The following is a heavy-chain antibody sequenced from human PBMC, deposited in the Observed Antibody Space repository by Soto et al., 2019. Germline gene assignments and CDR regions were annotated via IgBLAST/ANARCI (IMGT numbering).Heavy chain of an antibody. D-gene: IGHD3-3*01. Sequence: GASVKVSCKASGYTFTSYGISWVRQAPGQGLEGMGWISAYNGNTNYAQKLQGRVTMTTDTSTSTAYMELRSLRSDDTAVYYCARASAPRYDFWSGYSPLYYGMDVWGQGTTVTVSS. J-gene: IGHJ6*02. CDR1: GYTFTSYG. CDR3: ARASAPRYDFWSGYSPLYYGMDV. V-gene: IGHV1-18*01. CDR2: ISAYNGNT.